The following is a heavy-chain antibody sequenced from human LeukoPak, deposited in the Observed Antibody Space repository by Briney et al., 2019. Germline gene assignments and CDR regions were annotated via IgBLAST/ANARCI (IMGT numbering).Heavy chain of an antibody. CDR2: IRSSDGRI. CDR3: VKDSPPRYSGSPPAY. CDR1: GFTFSTSA. V-gene: IGHV3-23*01. J-gene: IGHJ4*02. Sequence: GGSLRLSCAASGFTFSTSAMTWVRQAPGKGLEWVSSIRSSDGRIYYTDSVKGRFTISRDNSKNTLYLQMNSLRVEDTAVYYCVKDSPPRYSGSPPAYWGQGTLVTVSS. D-gene: IGHD1-26*01.